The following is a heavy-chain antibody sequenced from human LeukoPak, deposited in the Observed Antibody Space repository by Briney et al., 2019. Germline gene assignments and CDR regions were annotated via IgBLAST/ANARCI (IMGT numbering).Heavy chain of an antibody. J-gene: IGHJ4*02. CDR3: ATRGPYDILTGLEDY. Sequence: PSETLSLTCAVSGGSISRSNWWSWVRQPPGKGLEWIGETYHSGSTNYNPSLKSRVTISVDKSNNQFSLKLSSVTAADTAVYYCATRGPYDILTGLEDYWGQGTLVTVSS. D-gene: IGHD3-9*01. CDR2: TYHSGST. V-gene: IGHV4-4*02. CDR1: GGSISRSNW.